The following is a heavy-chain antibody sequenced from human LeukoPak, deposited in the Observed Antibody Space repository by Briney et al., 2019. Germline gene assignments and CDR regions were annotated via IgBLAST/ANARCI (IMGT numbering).Heavy chain of an antibody. CDR2: IYYSGST. Sequence: SETLSLTCTVSGGSISSSSYYWGWIRQPPGKGLEWIGSIYYSGSTYYNPSLKSRVTISVDTSKNQFSLKLSSVTAADTAVYYCARVGRNSGYDSLFDPWGQGTLVTVSS. V-gene: IGHV4-39*07. J-gene: IGHJ5*02. CDR1: GGSISSSSYY. D-gene: IGHD5-12*01. CDR3: ARVGRNSGYDSLFDP.